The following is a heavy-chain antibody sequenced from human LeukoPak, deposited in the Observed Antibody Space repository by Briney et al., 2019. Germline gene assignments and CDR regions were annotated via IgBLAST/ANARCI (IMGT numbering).Heavy chain of an antibody. V-gene: IGHV1-69*04. CDR2: IIPILGIA. J-gene: IGHJ4*02. Sequence: ASVKVSCKASGGTFSSYAISWVRQAPGQGLEWMGRIIPILGIANYAQKFQGRVTITADKSTSTAYMELSSLRSEDTAVYYCARARAHEYCSITGCLDYWGQGTLVIVSS. CDR3: ARARAHEYCSITGCLDY. CDR1: GGTFSSYA. D-gene: IGHD2-2*01.